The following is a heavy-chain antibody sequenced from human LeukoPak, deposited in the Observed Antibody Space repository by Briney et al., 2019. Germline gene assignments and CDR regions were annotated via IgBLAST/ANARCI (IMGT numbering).Heavy chain of an antibody. D-gene: IGHD1-14*01. V-gene: IGHV4-34*01. CDR2: INHSGST. CDR3: ARHGTLPREVAY. CDR1: GGSFSGYY. J-gene: IGHJ4*02. Sequence: SETLSLTCAVYGGSFSGYYSSWIRQPPGKGLEWIGEINHSGSTNYNPSLKSRVTISVDTSKNQFSLKLSSVTAADTAVYYCARHGTLPREVAYWGQGTLVTVSS.